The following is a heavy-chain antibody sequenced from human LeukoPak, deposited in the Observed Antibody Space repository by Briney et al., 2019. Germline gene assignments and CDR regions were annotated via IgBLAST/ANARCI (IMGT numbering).Heavy chain of an antibody. D-gene: IGHD4-17*01. CDR3: ARESIGHGDYVENFDY. V-gene: IGHV3-33*01. Sequence: GGSLRLSCAASGFTFSSYGMHWVRQAPGKGLEWVAVIWYDGSNKYYADSVKGRFTISRGNSKNTLYLQMNSLRAEDTAVYYCARESIGHGDYVENFDYWGQGTLVTVSS. CDR2: IWYDGSNK. CDR1: GFTFSSYG. J-gene: IGHJ4*02.